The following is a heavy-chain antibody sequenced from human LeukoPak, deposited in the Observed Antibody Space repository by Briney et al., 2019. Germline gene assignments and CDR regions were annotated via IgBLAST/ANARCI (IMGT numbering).Heavy chain of an antibody. D-gene: IGHD4-11*01. Sequence: GGSLRLSCAASGFTFSSYSMSWVRQAPGRGLEWVSSFSGSGGSTYYADSVKGRFTISRDNAKNSLYLQMNSLRAEDTAVYYCARDRGYSNYEFDYWGQGTLVTVSS. CDR2: FSGSGGST. V-gene: IGHV3-23*01. CDR3: ARDRGYSNYEFDY. CDR1: GFTFSSYS. J-gene: IGHJ4*02.